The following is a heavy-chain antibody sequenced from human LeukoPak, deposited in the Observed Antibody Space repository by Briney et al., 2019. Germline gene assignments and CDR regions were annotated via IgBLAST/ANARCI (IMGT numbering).Heavy chain of an antibody. V-gene: IGHV3-23*01. Sequence: GGSLRLSCAASGFTFSSYAMTWVRQAPGKGLEWVSSISGSGGSTYYADSVKGRFTISRDNSWNTLYLQMNSLRAEDTAVYYCAKAPNAFRGGDFDYWGQGTLVTVSS. J-gene: IGHJ4*02. CDR3: AKAPNAFRGGDFDY. D-gene: IGHD3-16*01. CDR2: ISGSGGST. CDR1: GFTFSSYA.